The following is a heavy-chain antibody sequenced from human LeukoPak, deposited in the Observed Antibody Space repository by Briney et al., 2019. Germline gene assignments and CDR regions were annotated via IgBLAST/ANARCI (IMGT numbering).Heavy chain of an antibody. D-gene: IGHD1-7*01. CDR1: GYTFTGYF. V-gene: IGHV1-2*02. CDR2: INPHSGGT. CDR3: ARGRLELRKDFDY. J-gene: IGHJ4*02. Sequence: ASVKVSCKASGYTFTGYFIHWVRQAPGQGLEWMGWINPHSGGTNYAQKFQGRVTMTGDTSISTAYMQLSRLRSYDTAVYYCARGRLELRKDFDYRGQGTLVTVSS.